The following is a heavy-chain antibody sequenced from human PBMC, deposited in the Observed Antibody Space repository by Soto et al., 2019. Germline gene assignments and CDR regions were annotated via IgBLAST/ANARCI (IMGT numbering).Heavy chain of an antibody. CDR2: IYSGGST. CDR3: AREGDCGGACFLQE. V-gene: IGHV3-66*01. Sequence: EVQLVESGGGLVQPGGSLRLSCAASGFTVSSNYMSWVRQAPGKGLEWVSVIYSGGSTYYADSVKGRLTISRDNSKNTRDLQMNSLRVEDTAVYYCAREGDCGGACFLQEWGQGTLVTVSS. J-gene: IGHJ4*02. D-gene: IGHD2-21*01. CDR1: GFTVSSNY.